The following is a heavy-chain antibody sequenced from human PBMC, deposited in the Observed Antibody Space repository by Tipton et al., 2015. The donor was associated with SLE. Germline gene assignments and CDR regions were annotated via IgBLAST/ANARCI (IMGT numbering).Heavy chain of an antibody. CDR2: IWYDGSNK. CDR1: GFTFSSYG. V-gene: IGHV3-33*01. J-gene: IGHJ4*02. Sequence: RSLRLSCATSGFTFSSYGMHWVRQAPGKGLEWVAVIWYDGSNKYYADSVKGRFTISRDNSKNTLYLQMNSLRAEDTAVYYCARESSGCPFDYWGQGTLVTVSS. D-gene: IGHD6-19*01. CDR3: ARESSGCPFDY.